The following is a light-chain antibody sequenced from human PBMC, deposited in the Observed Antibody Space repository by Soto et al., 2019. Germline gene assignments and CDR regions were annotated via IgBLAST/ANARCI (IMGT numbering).Light chain of an antibody. CDR2: RHN. J-gene: IGLJ3*02. Sequence: QSVLTQPPSASGTPGQRVIISCSGASSNIGSNFVYWYQQFPGTAPKLLIYRHNQRPSGVPDRFSGSRSGTSASLAISGVRSEDEADYYCASWEDNLNGWVFGGRTKLTVL. V-gene: IGLV1-47*01. CDR3: ASWEDNLNGWV. CDR1: SSNIGSNF.